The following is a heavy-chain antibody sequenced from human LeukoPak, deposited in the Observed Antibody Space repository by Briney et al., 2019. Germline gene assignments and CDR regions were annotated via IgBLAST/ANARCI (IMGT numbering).Heavy chain of an antibody. CDR2: IYSSGSA. CDR3: ARGVVDYVWGSYRSFDY. CDR1: GVSISSYY. V-gene: IGHV4-4*07. J-gene: IGHJ4*02. Sequence: NPSETLSLTCTASGVSISSYYWSWIRQPAEKGLEWIGRIYSSGSADYNPSLKSRVTISVDTSKNQFSLKLSSVTAADTAVYYCARGVVDYVWGSYRSFDYWGQGTLVTVSS. D-gene: IGHD3-16*02.